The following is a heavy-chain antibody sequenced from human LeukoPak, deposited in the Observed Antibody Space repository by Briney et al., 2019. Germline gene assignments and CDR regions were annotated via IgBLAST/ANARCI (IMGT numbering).Heavy chain of an antibody. J-gene: IGHJ3*02. CDR1: GFTFSSYG. D-gene: IGHD3-16*01. CDR2: IRYDGSNK. V-gene: IGHV3-30*02. CDR3: AKDRIPSGGGRDAFDI. Sequence: GGSLRLSCAASGFTFSSYGMHWVRQAPGKGLEWVAFIRYDGSNKYYADSVKGRFTISRDNSKNTLYLQMNSLRAEDTAVYYCAKDRIPSGGGRDAFDIWGQGTMVTVSS.